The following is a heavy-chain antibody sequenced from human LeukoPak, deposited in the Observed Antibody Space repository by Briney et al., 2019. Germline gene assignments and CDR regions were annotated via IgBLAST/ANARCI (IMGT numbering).Heavy chain of an antibody. CDR3: ATVAKYFYDSSGYPLGY. V-gene: IGHV1-18*01. Sequence: ASVKVSCKASGYTFTSYGISWVRQAPGQGLEWMGWISAYNGNTNYAQKLQGRVTMTTDTSTSTAYMELRSLRSDDTAVYYCATVAKYFYDSSGYPLGYWGQGTLVTVSS. CDR2: ISAYNGNT. J-gene: IGHJ4*02. CDR1: GYTFTSYG. D-gene: IGHD3-22*01.